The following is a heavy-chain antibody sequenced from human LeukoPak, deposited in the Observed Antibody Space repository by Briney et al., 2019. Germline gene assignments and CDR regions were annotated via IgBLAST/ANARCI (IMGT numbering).Heavy chain of an antibody. CDR3: ARLGHPCYYYYMRA. Sequence: PGGSLRLSCSASGFTFSSAWMTWVRQAPGKGLEWVANIKQDGSEQYTADSLKGRFTISRDNDKKLVFLQMNSLRVDDTAVYYCARLGHPCYYYYMRAWGNGTTVIVSS. V-gene: IGHV3-7*01. J-gene: IGHJ6*03. CDR1: GFTFSSAW. CDR2: IKQDGSEQ.